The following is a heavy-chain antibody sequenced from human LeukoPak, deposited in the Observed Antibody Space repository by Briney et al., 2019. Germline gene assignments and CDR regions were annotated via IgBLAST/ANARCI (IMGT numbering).Heavy chain of an antibody. CDR1: GFTFSSYG. J-gene: IGHJ4*02. V-gene: IGHV3-30*18. D-gene: IGHD2-2*01. Sequence: GGSLRLSCAASGFTFSSYGMHWARQAPGKGLEWVAFISYDGSNKYYADSVKGRFTISRDNSKNTLYLQMNSLRAEDTAVYYCAELGLYVVVPAAATDSDYWGQGTLVTVSS. CDR2: ISYDGSNK. CDR3: AELGLYVVVPAAATDSDY.